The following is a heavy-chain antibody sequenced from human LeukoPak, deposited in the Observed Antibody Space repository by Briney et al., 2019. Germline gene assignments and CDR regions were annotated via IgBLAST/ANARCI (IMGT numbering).Heavy chain of an antibody. D-gene: IGHD2/OR15-2a*01. CDR1: GGSISSSSYY. CDR2: IYYSGDT. V-gene: IGHV4-39*01. J-gene: IGHJ4*02. Sequence: PSETLSLTCTVSGGSISSSSYYWGWIRQPPGKGLEWIGSIYYSGDTYYNPSLKSRATISVDTSKNRFSLKLSSVTAADTAVYFCARHENIIIVPTAHAFDYWGQGTLVTVSS. CDR3: ARHENIIIVPTAHAFDY.